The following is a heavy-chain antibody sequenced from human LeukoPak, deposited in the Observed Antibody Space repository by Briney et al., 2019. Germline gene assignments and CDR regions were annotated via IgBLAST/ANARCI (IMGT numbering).Heavy chain of an antibody. Sequence: GGSLRLSCAASGFTFSSYAMSWVRQAPGKGLEWVSGINGSGGSTYYEDSVKGRFTISRDNSKNTLYLQMNSRRAEDTAVYYCAKGGPVHPLDIWGQGTMVTVSS. J-gene: IGHJ3*02. CDR2: INGSGGST. CDR3: AKGGPVHPLDI. CDR1: GFTFSSYA. D-gene: IGHD1-14*01. V-gene: IGHV3-23*01.